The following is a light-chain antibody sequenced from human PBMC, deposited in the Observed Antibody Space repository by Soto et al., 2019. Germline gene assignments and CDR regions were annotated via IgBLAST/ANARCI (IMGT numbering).Light chain of an antibody. CDR2: GVS. CDR1: SSDVGGYNY. CDR3: SSYTSSSTSNYV. V-gene: IGLV2-14*01. Sequence: QSVLTQPASVSGSPGQSITISCTGTSSDVGGYNYVSWYQQHPGKAPKLMIYGVSNRPSGVSNRFSGSKSGNTASLTISGLQAEDVADYYSSSYTSSSTSNYVFGTGTKVTV. J-gene: IGLJ1*01.